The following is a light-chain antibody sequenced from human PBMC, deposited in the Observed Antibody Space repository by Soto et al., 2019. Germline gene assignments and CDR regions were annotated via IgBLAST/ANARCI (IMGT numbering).Light chain of an antibody. V-gene: IGLV2-8*01. Sequence: QSVLTQPPSASGSPGQSVTISCTGTSSDVGGYNYVSWYQQHPGKAPKLMIYEVSKRPSGVPDRFSGSKSGTTASLTISGLQAEDVFDYYCQSYDSSLSGSVFGTGTNLTVL. CDR1: SSDVGGYNY. CDR2: EVS. J-gene: IGLJ1*01. CDR3: QSYDSSLSGSV.